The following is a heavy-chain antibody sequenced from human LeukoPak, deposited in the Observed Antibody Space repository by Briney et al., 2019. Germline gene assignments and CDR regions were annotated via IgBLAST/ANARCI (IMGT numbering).Heavy chain of an antibody. V-gene: IGHV4-38-2*01. D-gene: IGHD3-22*01. Sequence: PGGSLRLSCAASGFTFSSDAMSWIRQPPGKGLEWIGNIYHSGSTNYSPSLKSRVTISVDTSKNQFSLKLSSVTAADTAVYFCAREDYYNSGGYYLDYWGQGTLVTVSS. CDR1: GFTFSSDAM. J-gene: IGHJ4*02. CDR2: IYHSGST. CDR3: AREDYYNSGGYYLDY.